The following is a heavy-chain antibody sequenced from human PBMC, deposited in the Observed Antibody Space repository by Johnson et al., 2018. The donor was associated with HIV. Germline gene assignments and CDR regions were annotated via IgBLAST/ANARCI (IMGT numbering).Heavy chain of an antibody. J-gene: IGHJ3*02. D-gene: IGHD1-26*01. Sequence: VQLVESGGGLVQPGGSLRLSCAASGFTFSSYWMSWVRQAPGKGLEWVANIKQDGSEKYYVDSVKGRFTISRDNAKNSLYLQMNGLRAEDTAVYYCARRYSGSYGAFDIWGQGTMVTVSS. V-gene: IGHV3-7*05. CDR1: GFTFSSYW. CDR3: ARRYSGSYGAFDI. CDR2: IKQDGSEK.